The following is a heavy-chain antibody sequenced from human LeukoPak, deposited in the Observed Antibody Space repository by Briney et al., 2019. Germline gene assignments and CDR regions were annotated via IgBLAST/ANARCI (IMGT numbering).Heavy chain of an antibody. V-gene: IGHV4-59*01. CDR2: IYSTSDT. J-gene: IGHJ4*03. D-gene: IGHD3-22*01. CDR3: ARGSRVYDRSGFHTWHDY. Sequence: SETLSLTCTVSGASINNYYWSWVRQPPLKGLEWIGYIYSTSDTSYNPSLESRVSISMDTSKNHFSLEITSVTAADTAVYYCARGSRVYDRSGFHTWHDYWGHGTLVTVSS. CDR1: GASINNYY.